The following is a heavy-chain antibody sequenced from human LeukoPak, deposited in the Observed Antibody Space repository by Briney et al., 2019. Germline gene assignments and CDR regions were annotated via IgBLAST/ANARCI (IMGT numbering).Heavy chain of an antibody. CDR1: GSTFSNYE. CDR3: ARDPHDGSRFDY. Sequence: PGGSLRLPCAASGSTFSNYEMNWVRQAPGKGLEWVSYISKSGTRMEYGDSVKGRFTISRDDAKTSLFLQMDSLRAEDTGVNYCARDPHDGSRFDYWGQGTLVVVSS. J-gene: IGHJ4*02. V-gene: IGHV3-48*03. CDR2: ISKSGTRM. D-gene: IGHD1-26*01.